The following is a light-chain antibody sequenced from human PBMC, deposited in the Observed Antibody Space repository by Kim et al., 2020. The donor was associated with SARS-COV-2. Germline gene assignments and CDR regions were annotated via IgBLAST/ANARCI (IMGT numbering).Light chain of an antibody. CDR2: AAS. V-gene: IGKV1-39*01. J-gene: IGKJ2*01. CDR1: QSISSS. CDR3: QQSYNNPYT. Sequence: SASVGDRVTITCRASQSISSSLNWYQQKPGKAPKLLIYAASSLQSGVPSRFSGSGSGTDFTLTISSLQPEDFATYYCQQSYNNPYTFGQGTKLEI.